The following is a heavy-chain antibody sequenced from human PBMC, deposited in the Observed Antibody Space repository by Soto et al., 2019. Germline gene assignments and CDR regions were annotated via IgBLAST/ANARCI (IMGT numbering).Heavy chain of an antibody. CDR2: IWYDGSNK. Sequence: QVQLVESGGGVVQPGRSLRLSCAASGFTFSSYGMHWVRQAPGKGLEWVAVIWYDGSNKYYADSVKGRFTISRDNSKNTLYLQMNSLRAEDTAVYYCARVPGAAGIYYYYGMDVWDQGTTVTVSS. CDR3: ARVPGAAGIYYYYGMDV. J-gene: IGHJ6*02. V-gene: IGHV3-33*01. CDR1: GFTFSSYG. D-gene: IGHD6-13*01.